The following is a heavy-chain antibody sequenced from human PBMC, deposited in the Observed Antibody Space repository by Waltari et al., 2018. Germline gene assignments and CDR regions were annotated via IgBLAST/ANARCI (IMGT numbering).Heavy chain of an antibody. J-gene: IGHJ1*01. CDR3: ASPLGYCSSTSCYKASSEYFQH. D-gene: IGHD2-2*02. CDR1: GGTFSSYA. Sequence: QVQLVQSGAEVKKPGSSVKVSCKASGGTFSSYAISWVRQAPGQGLEWMGRIIPLLGTANYAQKFQGSVTITAEKATSTAYMELSSLRSEDTAVYYCASPLGYCSSTSCYKASSEYFQHWGQGTLVTVSS. CDR2: IIPLLGTA. V-gene: IGHV1-69*13.